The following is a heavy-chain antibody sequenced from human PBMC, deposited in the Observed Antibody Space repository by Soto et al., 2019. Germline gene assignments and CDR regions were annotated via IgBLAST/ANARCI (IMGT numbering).Heavy chain of an antibody. CDR2: ISSSSSYT. Sequence: GGSLRLSCTASGFTFSDFYMTWIRQAPGKGLEWVSYISSSSSYTYYADSVMGRFTISRDNARNSLYLQMNSLRAEDTAVYYCATYCSSASCYPGLDYWGQGTLVTVSS. CDR1: GFTFSDFY. J-gene: IGHJ4*02. D-gene: IGHD2-2*01. CDR3: ATYCSSASCYPGLDY. V-gene: IGHV3-11*03.